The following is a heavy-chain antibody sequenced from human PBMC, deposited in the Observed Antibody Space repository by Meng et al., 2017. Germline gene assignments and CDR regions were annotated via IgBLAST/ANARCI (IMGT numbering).Heavy chain of an antibody. Sequence: QVQCVQLGAEVKKPGASVKVSCKASGYTFTSYDINWVRQATGQGLEWMGWMNPNSGNTGYAQKFQGRVTITRNTSISTAYMELSSLRSEDTAVYYCARGLAVAGTVFWFDPWGQGTLVTVSS. CDR2: MNPNSGNT. J-gene: IGHJ5*02. V-gene: IGHV1-8*03. D-gene: IGHD6-19*01. CDR3: ARGLAVAGTVFWFDP. CDR1: GYTFTSYD.